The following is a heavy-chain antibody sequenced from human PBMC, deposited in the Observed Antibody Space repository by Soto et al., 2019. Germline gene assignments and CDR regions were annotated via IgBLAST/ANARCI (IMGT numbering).Heavy chain of an antibody. CDR3: AKNAKARVGLVRYYGMDV. Sequence: GGSLRLSCAASGFTFDDYAMHWVRQAPGKGLEWVSGISWNSGSIGYADSVKGRFTISRDNAKNSLYLQMNSLRAEDTALYYCAKNAKARVGLVRYYGMDVWGQGTTVTVSS. J-gene: IGHJ6*02. CDR2: ISWNSGSI. CDR1: GFTFDDYA. D-gene: IGHD3-16*01. V-gene: IGHV3-9*01.